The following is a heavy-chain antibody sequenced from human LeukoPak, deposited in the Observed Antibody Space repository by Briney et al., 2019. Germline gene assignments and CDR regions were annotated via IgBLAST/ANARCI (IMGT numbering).Heavy chain of an antibody. J-gene: IGHJ4*02. V-gene: IGHV1-18*01. D-gene: IGHD6-6*01. CDR2: ISAYNGNT. CDR3: ARDPGSSSNPIDY. CDR1: GYTFTSYG. Sequence: ASVKVSCKASGYTFTSYGISWVRQAPGQGLEWMGWISAYNGNTNYAQKLQGRVTMTTDTSTSTVYMELRSLRSDDTAVYYCARDPGSSSNPIDYWGQGTLVTVSS.